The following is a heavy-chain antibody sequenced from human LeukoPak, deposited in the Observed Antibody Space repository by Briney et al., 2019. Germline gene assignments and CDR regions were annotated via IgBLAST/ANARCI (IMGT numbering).Heavy chain of an antibody. CDR3: ARGRGYGSGSYYLYWFDL. CDR1: GGSISSGGYS. V-gene: IGHV4-30-2*01. D-gene: IGHD3-10*01. J-gene: IGHJ5*02. CDR2: IYHSGST. Sequence: SQTLSLTCAVSGGSISSGGYSWSWIRQPPGKGLEWIGYIYHSGSTYYNPSLKSRVTISVDRSKNQFSLKLSSVTAADTAVYYCARGRGYGSGSYYLYWFDLWGQGTLVTVSS.